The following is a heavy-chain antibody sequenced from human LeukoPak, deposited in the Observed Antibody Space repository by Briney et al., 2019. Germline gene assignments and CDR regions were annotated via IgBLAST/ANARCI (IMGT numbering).Heavy chain of an antibody. D-gene: IGHD3-3*01. Sequence: GGSLRLSCAASGFTFSSYWMSWVRQAPGKGLEWVANIKQDGSEKYYVDSVKGRFTISRDNAKNSLYLQMNSLRAEDTAVYYCARSITTFGVIIDRFDYWGQGILVTVSS. CDR2: IKQDGSEK. CDR3: ARSITTFGVIIDRFDY. V-gene: IGHV3-7*01. J-gene: IGHJ4*02. CDR1: GFTFSSYW.